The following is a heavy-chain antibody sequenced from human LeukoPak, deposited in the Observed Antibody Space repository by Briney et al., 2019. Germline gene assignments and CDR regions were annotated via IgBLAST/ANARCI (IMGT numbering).Heavy chain of an antibody. J-gene: IGHJ6*03. CDR3: AKGRGWEASYYYYYMDV. CDR2: IRYDGSNK. V-gene: IGHV3-30*02. Sequence: GGSLRLSCAASGFTFSSYGVHWVRQAPGKGLEWVAFIRYDGSNKYYTDSVKGRFTISRDNSKNTLYLQMNSLRAEDTAVYYCAKGRGWEASYYYYYMDVWGKGTTVTISS. D-gene: IGHD1-26*01. CDR1: GFTFSSYG.